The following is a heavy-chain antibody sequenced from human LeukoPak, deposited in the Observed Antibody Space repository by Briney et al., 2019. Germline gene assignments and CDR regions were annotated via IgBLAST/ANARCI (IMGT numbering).Heavy chain of an antibody. V-gene: IGHV4-30-2*01. J-gene: IGHJ4*02. CDR2: IYHSGST. Sequence: SETLSLTCTVSGGSISSGGYSWSWIRQPPGKGLEWIVYIYHSGSTYYNPSLKSRVTISVDTSKNQFSLKLSSVTAADTAVYYCARAPPGRKNSSGYYYAFDYWGQGTLVTVSS. CDR1: GGSISSGGYS. D-gene: IGHD3-22*01. CDR3: ARAPPGRKNSSGYYYAFDY.